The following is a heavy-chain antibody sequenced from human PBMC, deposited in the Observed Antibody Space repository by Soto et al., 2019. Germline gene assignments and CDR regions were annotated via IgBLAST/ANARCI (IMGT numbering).Heavy chain of an antibody. V-gene: IGHV1-18*01. CDR1: GYTFTSYV. J-gene: IGHJ5*02. CDR2: ISAYNGNT. Sequence: GASVKVSCKASGYTFTSYVISWVRQAPGQGLEWMGWISAYNGNTNYAQKLQGRVTMTTDTSTSTAYMELRSLRSDDTAVYYCARDRMYHWNSGWFDXWGQGTLVTLSS. CDR3: ARDRMYHWNSGWFDX. D-gene: IGHD1-7*01.